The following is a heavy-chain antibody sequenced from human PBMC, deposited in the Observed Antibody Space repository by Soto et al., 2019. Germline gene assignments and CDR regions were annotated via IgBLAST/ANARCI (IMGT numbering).Heavy chain of an antibody. Sequence: VASVKVSCKASGFTFTTYGITWVRQAPGQGLEWMGWVSAYNGNTNYAQNLQGRVTMTTDTSTSTAYMEPRSLRSDDTAMYYCAREEWYLLKAIDYWGQGTLVTVSS. CDR1: GFTFTTYG. CDR2: VSAYNGNT. D-gene: IGHD3-3*01. V-gene: IGHV1-18*01. J-gene: IGHJ4*02. CDR3: AREEWYLLKAIDY.